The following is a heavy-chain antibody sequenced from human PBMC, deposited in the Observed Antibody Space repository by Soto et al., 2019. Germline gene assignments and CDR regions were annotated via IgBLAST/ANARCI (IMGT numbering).Heavy chain of an antibody. J-gene: IGHJ6*03. CDR2: INHSGST. V-gene: IGHV4-34*01. Sequence: ASETMSLTCAVYGGSFSGYYWSWIRQPPGKGLEWIGEINHSGSTNYNPSLKSRVTISVDTSKNQFSLKLSSVTAADTAVYYCARLPSVHYYYMDVWGKGTTVTVSS. CDR3: ARLPSVHYYYMDV. CDR1: GGSFSGYY. D-gene: IGHD3-10*02.